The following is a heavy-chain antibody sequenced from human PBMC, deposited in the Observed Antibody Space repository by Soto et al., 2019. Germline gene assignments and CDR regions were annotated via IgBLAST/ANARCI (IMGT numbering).Heavy chain of an antibody. CDR2: IYYSGST. CDR1: GGSISSYY. Sequence: ETLSLTCTVSGGSISSYYWSWIRQPPGKGLEWIGYIYYSGSTNYNPSLKSRVTISVDTSKNQFSLKLSSVTAADTAVYYRASGSRYYYDSSGYYNYWGQGTLVTVSS. J-gene: IGHJ4*02. D-gene: IGHD3-22*01. V-gene: IGHV4-59*01. CDR3: ASGSRYYYDSSGYYNY.